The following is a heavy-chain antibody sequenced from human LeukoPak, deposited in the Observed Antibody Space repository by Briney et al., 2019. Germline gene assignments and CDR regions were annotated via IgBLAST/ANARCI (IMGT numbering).Heavy chain of an antibody. Sequence: SETLSLTCTVSGGSISSGSYCWSWIRQPAGKGLEWIGRIYTSGSTNYNPSLKSRVTISVDTSKNQFSLKLSSVTAADTAVYYCARGYYDSSGYYQNFDYWGQGTLVTVSS. V-gene: IGHV4-61*02. J-gene: IGHJ4*02. CDR1: GGSISSGSYC. D-gene: IGHD3-22*01. CDR2: IYTSGST. CDR3: ARGYYDSSGYYQNFDY.